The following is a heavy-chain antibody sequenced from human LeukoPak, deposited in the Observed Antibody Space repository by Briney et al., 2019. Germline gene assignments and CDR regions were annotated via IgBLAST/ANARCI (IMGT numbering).Heavy chain of an antibody. V-gene: IGHV3-30*03. CDR2: ISYDGSNK. CDR3: ARVVVIAFDP. D-gene: IGHD2-15*01. CDR1: GFTFSSYG. J-gene: IGHJ5*02. Sequence: GGSLRLSCAASGFTFSSYGMHWVRQAPGQGLEWVAVISYDGSNKYYADSVKGRFTISRDNSKNTLYLQMNSLRAEDTAVYYCARVVVIAFDPWGQGTLVTVSS.